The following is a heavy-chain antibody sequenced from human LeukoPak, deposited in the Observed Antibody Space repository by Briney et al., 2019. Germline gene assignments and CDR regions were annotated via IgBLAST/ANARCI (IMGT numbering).Heavy chain of an antibody. J-gene: IGHJ3*02. D-gene: IGHD5-24*01. CDR1: GFTFSSYS. CDR3: ARDQFIHAFDI. CDR2: IYSTTTYI. Sequence: GGSLRLSCAASGFTFSSYSMNWVRQTPGKGLEWVSSIYSTTTYIYYADSVKGRFNISRDNAENSLYLQMNSLRGEDTAVYYCARDQFIHAFDIWGQGTMVTVSS. V-gene: IGHV3-21*01.